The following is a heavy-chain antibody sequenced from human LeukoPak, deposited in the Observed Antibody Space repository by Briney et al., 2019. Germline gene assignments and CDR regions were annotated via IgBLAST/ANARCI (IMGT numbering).Heavy chain of an antibody. CDR3: ARDTPAAGTRYFDN. Sequence: PGGSLRLSCAASGFTVTVNSMSWVRQAPGKVLEWVSVIYGGDTTYYADSVRGRFTISRDYSKNTLYLQINSLRAEDTAVYYCARDTPAAGTRYFDNWGQGTLVTVSS. CDR1: GFTVTVNS. V-gene: IGHV3-66*01. D-gene: IGHD6-25*01. CDR2: IYGGDTT. J-gene: IGHJ4*02.